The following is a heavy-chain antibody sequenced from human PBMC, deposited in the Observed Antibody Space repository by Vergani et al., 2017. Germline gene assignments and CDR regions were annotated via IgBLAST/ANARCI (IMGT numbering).Heavy chain of an antibody. CDR2: IYTSGST. D-gene: IGHD6-19*01. CDR1: GGSINTGAYY. CDR3: ARIDSSGWYGDS. Sequence: QVQLQESGPRLVRPSQTLSLTCTVSGGSINTGAYYWSWIRQPAGKGLEWIGRIYTSGSTYYNPSLESRVTMSVDTSKSQFSLKLSSVTAADTAVYYCARIDSSGWYGDSWGQGTLVTVSS. V-gene: IGHV4-61*02. J-gene: IGHJ4*02.